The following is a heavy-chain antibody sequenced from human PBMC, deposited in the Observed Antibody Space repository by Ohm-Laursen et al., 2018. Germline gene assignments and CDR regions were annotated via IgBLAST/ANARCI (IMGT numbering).Heavy chain of an antibody. V-gene: IGHV4-59*08. CDR3: ARGLGIPVDY. CDR2: IHYSGNT. CDR1: GGFISSYY. J-gene: IGHJ4*02. Sequence: SDTLSLTCTVSGGFISSYYWSWIRQPPGKGLEWIGYIHYSGNTNYNPSLKSRVTISVDTSKNRFSLKLTSVTAADTAVYYCARGLGIPVDYWGQGTLVTVSS.